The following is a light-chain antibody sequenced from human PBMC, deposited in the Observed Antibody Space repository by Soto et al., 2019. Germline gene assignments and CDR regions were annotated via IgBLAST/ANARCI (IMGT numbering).Light chain of an antibody. CDR2: DAS. CDR1: QSVSSY. CDR3: QQRSNWPPIT. V-gene: IGKV3-11*01. Sequence: EIVLTHSPATLSLSPWERATLSCRASQSVSSYLAWYQQKPGQAPRLLIYDASNRATGIPARFSGSGSGTDFTLNIRSLEPEDFAVYYCQQRSNWPPITFGQGTRLEIK. J-gene: IGKJ5*01.